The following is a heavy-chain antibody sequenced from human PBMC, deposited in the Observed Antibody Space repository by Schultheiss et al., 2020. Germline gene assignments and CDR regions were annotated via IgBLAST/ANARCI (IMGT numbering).Heavy chain of an antibody. D-gene: IGHD2-2*01. Sequence: ASVKVSCKASGYTFTSHYIHWVRQAPGQGLEWMAIISPSGGGTTYAQKFQGWVTMTRDTSISTAYMELSRLRSDDTAVYYCARDRVSFALGGGIVVAGARGVDPWGQGTLVTVSS. CDR2: ISPSGGGT. CDR1: GYTFTSHY. J-gene: IGHJ5*02. CDR3: ARDRVSFALGGGIVVAGARGVDP. V-gene: IGHV1-2*04.